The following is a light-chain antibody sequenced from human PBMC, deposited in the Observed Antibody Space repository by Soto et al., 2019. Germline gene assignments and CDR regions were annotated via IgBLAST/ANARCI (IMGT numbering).Light chain of an antibody. V-gene: IGKV4-1*01. CDR3: QQYYSTPVWT. J-gene: IGKJ1*01. CDR1: QSVLYSSNNKNY. CDR2: WAS. Sequence: DIVISQWPDSLAVSMGERATINCKSSQSVLYSSNNKNYLAWYQQKPGQPPKLLIYWASTRESGVPDRFSGSGSGTDFTLTISSLQAEDVAVYYCQQYYSTPVWTFGQGTKVDIK.